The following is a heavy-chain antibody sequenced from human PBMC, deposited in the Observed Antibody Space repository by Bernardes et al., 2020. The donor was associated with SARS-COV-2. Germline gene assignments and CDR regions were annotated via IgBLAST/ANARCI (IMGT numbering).Heavy chain of an antibody. J-gene: IGHJ6*02. CDR3: ARDGYYYDSSGSPYYYYYGMDV. CDR2: ISAYNGNT. V-gene: IGHV1-18*04. CDR1: GYTFTSYG. Sequence: ASVKVSCKASGYTFTSYGISWVRQAPGQGLEWMGRISAYNGNTNYAQKLQGRVTMTTDTSTSSAYMELRSLRSDDTAVYYCARDGYYYDSSGSPYYYYYGMDVWGQRTLVTVSS. D-gene: IGHD3-22*01.